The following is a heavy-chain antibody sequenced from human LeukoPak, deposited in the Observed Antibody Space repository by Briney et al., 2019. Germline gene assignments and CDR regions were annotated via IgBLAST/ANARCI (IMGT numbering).Heavy chain of an antibody. CDR1: GGSFSGYY. CDR3: ASYVGANDY. V-gene: IGHV4-34*01. Sequence: SETLSLTCAVYGGSFSGYYCSWIRQPPGKGLEWIGEVSHSGSTNYNPSLKSRVTISLDTSKNQFSLKLSSVTAADTAVYYCASYVGANDYWGQGTLVTVSS. J-gene: IGHJ4*02. D-gene: IGHD1-26*01. CDR2: VSHSGST.